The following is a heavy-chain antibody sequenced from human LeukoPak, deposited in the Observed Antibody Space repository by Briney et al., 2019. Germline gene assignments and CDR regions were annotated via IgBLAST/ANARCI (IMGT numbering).Heavy chain of an antibody. J-gene: IGHJ3*02. V-gene: IGHV1-2*02. CDR3: ARGDTMIESGAFDI. Sequence: VASVKVSCKASGYTFTDYYMHWVRQAPGQGLEWMGWINPNSGGTKYAQKFQGRVTMTRDTSISTAYMELSRLRSDDTAVYYCARGDTMIESGAFDIWGQGTMVTVSS. CDR2: INPNSGGT. D-gene: IGHD3-22*01. CDR1: GYTFTDYY.